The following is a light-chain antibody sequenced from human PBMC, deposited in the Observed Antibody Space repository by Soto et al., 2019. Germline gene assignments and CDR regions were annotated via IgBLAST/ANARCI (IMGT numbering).Light chain of an antibody. V-gene: IGKV3-15*01. Sequence: EIVMTQSPATLYVSAGERATLSCRASQSVSSNLAWYQQKPGQAPRLRIYGASTRATGIPARFSGSGSGTEFTLTISSLQSEDFAVYYCQQYNNWPPGVTFGPGNKVDIK. CDR2: GAS. CDR3: QQYNNWPPGVT. CDR1: QSVSSN. J-gene: IGKJ3*01.